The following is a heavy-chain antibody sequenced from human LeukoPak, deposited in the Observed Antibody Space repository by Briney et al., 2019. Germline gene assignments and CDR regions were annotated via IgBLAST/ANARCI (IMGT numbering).Heavy chain of an antibody. Sequence: GGSLGLSCTASGFTFRSCEMNWVRQAPGKGREWVSYISSSGTTIYYADSVKGRFTISRDNAKNSLYLQMNSLRAEDTAVYYCARRYGSSDYWGQGTLVTASS. CDR2: ISSSGTTI. D-gene: IGHD3-10*01. V-gene: IGHV3-48*03. CDR3: ARRYGSSDY. CDR1: GFTFRSCE. J-gene: IGHJ4*02.